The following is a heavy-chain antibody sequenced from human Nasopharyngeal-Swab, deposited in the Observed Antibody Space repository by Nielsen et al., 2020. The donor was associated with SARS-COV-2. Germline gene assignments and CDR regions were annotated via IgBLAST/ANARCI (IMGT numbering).Heavy chain of an antibody. CDR2: INHSGST. Sequence: GSLRLSCAVYGGSFSGYSWSWIRQPPGKGLEWIGEINHSGSTNYNPSLKSRVTISVDTSKNQFSLKLSSVSVADTAVYYCARARRPSSMVRHRLNWFDPWGQGTLVTVS. CDR1: GGSFSGYS. D-gene: IGHD3-10*01. V-gene: IGHV4-34*01. CDR3: ARARRPSSMVRHRLNWFDP. J-gene: IGHJ5*02.